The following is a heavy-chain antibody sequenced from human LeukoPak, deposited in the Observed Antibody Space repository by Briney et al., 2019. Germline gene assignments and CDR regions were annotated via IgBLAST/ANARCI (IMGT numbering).Heavy chain of an antibody. CDR2: INPNSGGT. J-gene: IGHJ4*02. Sequence: ASVKVSCKASGYTFTGYYMHWVRQAPGQGLEWMGWINPNSGGTNYAQKFQGRVTMTRDTSISTAYMELSRLRSDDTAVYYCARVSSRSSGYYRPFDYWGQGTLVTVSS. CDR3: ARVSSRSSGYYRPFDY. D-gene: IGHD3-22*01. V-gene: IGHV1-2*02. CDR1: GYTFTGYY.